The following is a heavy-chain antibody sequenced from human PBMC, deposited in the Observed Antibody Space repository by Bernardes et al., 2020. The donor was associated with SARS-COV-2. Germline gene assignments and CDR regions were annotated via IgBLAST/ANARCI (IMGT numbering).Heavy chain of an antibody. CDR1: GTSVTSSNFH. J-gene: IGHJ4*02. V-gene: IGHV4-61*02. CDR3: ARGGHDYGGKFDF. Sequence: SETLALTCSVSGTSVTSSNFHWAWIRQSAGQGLEWIGRVSAPGRTYYQPSLKNRVTLSLDTSNNQFSLKVTSVTAADTAIYYCARGGHDYGGKFDFWGPGVLVTVSS. D-gene: IGHD4-17*01. CDR2: VSAPGRT.